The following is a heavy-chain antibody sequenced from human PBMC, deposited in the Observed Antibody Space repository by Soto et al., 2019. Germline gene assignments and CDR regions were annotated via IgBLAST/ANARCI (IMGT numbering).Heavy chain of an antibody. V-gene: IGHV3-64*04. CDR3: ARALRVYDILTGYLLYYYYGMDV. CDR1: GFSFSNYA. J-gene: IGHJ6*02. CDR2: IGANAGVT. D-gene: IGHD3-9*01. Sequence: PGGSLRLSCSASGFSFSNYAFYWVRQAPGNGLHFVSAIGANAGVTYYADSVKGRFTISRDNSKNTLYLQMNSLRAEDTAVYYCARALRVYDILTGYLLYYYYGMDVWGQGTTVTVSS.